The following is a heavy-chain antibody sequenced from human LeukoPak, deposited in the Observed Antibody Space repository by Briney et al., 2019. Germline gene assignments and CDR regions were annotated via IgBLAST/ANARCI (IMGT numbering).Heavy chain of an antibody. CDR2: IKQDGSEK. CDR1: GFTFSSYW. D-gene: IGHD3-10*01. CDR3: ARDGSLGVWFGELYPGDAFDI. V-gene: IGHV3-7*01. J-gene: IGHJ3*02. Sequence: PGGSLRLSCAASGFTFSSYWMSWVRQAPGKGLEWVANIKQDGSEKYYVDSVKGRFTISRDNAKNSLYLQMNSLRAEDTAVYYCARDGSLGVWFGELYPGDAFDIWGQGTMVTVSS.